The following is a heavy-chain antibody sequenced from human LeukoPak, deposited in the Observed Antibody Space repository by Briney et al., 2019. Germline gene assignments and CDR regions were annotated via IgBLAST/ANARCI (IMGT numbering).Heavy chain of an antibody. CDR1: GYTFTGYY. J-gene: IGHJ4*02. D-gene: IGHD5-12*01. CDR3: ARDSGYDLFYVSVDY. V-gene: IGHV1-2*02. Sequence: ASVKVSCKASGYTFTGYYMHWVRQAPGQGLEWMGWINPNSGGTNYAQKFQGRVTMTRDTSISTAYMELSRLRSDDTAVYYCARDSGYDLFYVSVDYWGQGTLVTVSS. CDR2: INPNSGGT.